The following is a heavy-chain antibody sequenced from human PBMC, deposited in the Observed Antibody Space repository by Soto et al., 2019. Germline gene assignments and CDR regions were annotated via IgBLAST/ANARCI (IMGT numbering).Heavy chain of an antibody. V-gene: IGHV3-48*01. CDR1: GFTFSSYS. Sequence: GGSLRLSCAASGFTFSSYSMNWVRQAPGKGLEWVSYISSSSSTIYYADSVKGRFTISRDNAKNSLYLQMNSLRAEDTAVYYCAREATGGFYKNRYYYYMDVWGKGTTVTVSS. D-gene: IGHD3-16*01. J-gene: IGHJ6*03. CDR2: ISSSSSTI. CDR3: AREATGGFYKNRYYYYMDV.